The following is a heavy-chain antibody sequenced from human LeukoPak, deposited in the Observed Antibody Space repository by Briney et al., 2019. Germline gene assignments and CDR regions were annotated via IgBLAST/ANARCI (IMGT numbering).Heavy chain of an antibody. CDR3: ARDSSYCSGGSCYSVWYFDL. Sequence: TGGSLRLSCAASGFTFSNYGMHWVRQAPGKGLEWVAIIWYDGSNKYYADSVKGRFTISRDNSKNTLYLQMNSLRAEDTAVYYCARDSSYCSGGSCYSVWYFDLWGRGTLVTVSS. CDR1: GFTFSNYG. J-gene: IGHJ2*01. CDR2: IWYDGSNK. V-gene: IGHV3-33*01. D-gene: IGHD2-15*01.